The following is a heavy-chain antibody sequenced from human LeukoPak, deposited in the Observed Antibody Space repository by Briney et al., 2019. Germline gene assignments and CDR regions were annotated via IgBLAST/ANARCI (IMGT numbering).Heavy chain of an antibody. CDR2: LNTSSYT. Sequence: SETLSPTXTVSGVSISSSHWSWIRQSAGKGLEWIGRLNTSSYTNYNPSLRSRVTMSVDTSKNQFSLKLSSVTAADTAVYYCARDSYYDLLTGYSNYYFDNWGQGTLVTVSS. D-gene: IGHD3-9*01. CDR3: ARDSYYDLLTGYSNYYFDN. V-gene: IGHV4-4*07. CDR1: GVSISSSH. J-gene: IGHJ4*02.